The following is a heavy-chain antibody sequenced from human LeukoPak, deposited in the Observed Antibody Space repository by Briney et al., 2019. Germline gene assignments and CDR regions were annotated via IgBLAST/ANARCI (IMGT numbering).Heavy chain of an antibody. CDR2: ISGSGGST. CDR3: AKDGSRGYSGYDWLHQTYYYYMDV. D-gene: IGHD5-12*01. Sequence: GGSLRLSCVASGFIFSDYTFNWVRQAPGKGLEWVSAISGSGGSTYYADSVKGRFTISRDNSKNTLYLQMNSLRAEDTAVCYCAKDGSRGYSGYDWLHQTYYYYMDVWGKGTTVTVSS. J-gene: IGHJ6*03. V-gene: IGHV3-23*01. CDR1: GFIFSDYT.